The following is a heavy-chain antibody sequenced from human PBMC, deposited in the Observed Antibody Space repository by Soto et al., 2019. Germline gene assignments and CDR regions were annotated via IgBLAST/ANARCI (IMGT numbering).Heavy chain of an antibody. Sequence: GGSLRLSCAASGFTFSNAWMSWVRQAPGKGLEWVGRIKSKTDGGTTDYAAHVKGRFTISRDDSKNTLYLQMNSLKTEDTAVYYCTTCSGGSCYSAFDIWGQGTMVTVSS. D-gene: IGHD2-15*01. V-gene: IGHV3-15*01. CDR3: TTCSGGSCYSAFDI. CDR1: GFTFSNAW. J-gene: IGHJ3*02. CDR2: IKSKTDGGTT.